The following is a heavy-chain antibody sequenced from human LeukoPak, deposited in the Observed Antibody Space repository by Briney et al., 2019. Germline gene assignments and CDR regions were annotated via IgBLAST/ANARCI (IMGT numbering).Heavy chain of an antibody. V-gene: IGHV1-24*01. Sequence: ASVKVSCKVSGYTLTELSMHWVRQAPGEGLEWMGGFDPEDGETIYAQKFQGRVTMTEDTSTDTAYMELSSLRSEDTAVYYCATSLALRFLEWSRYYFDYWGQGTLVTVSS. J-gene: IGHJ4*02. CDR1: GYTLTELS. CDR3: ATSLALRFLEWSRYYFDY. D-gene: IGHD3-3*01. CDR2: FDPEDGET.